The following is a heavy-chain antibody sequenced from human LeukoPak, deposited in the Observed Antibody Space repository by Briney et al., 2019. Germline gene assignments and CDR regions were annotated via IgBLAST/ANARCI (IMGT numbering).Heavy chain of an antibody. CDR3: ARDQEAFDY. CDR2: IIPIFGTA. V-gene: IGHV1-69*05. Sequence: ASVKVSCKASGGTFSSYAVSWVRQAPGQGLEWMGGIIPIFGTANYAQKFQGRVTVTRDTSTSTVHMELSGLRSEDTAIYYCARDQEAFDYWGQGTLVTVSS. CDR1: GGTFSSYA. J-gene: IGHJ4*02.